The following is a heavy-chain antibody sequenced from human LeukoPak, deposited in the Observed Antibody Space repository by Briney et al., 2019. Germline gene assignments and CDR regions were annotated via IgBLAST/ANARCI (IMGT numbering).Heavy chain of an antibody. CDR2: INHSGST. CDR3: ARGSYGSGSYTFDY. V-gene: IGHV4-34*01. J-gene: IGHJ4*02. D-gene: IGHD3-10*01. Sequence: SQTLSLTCTVSGGSVSSGGYYWSWIRQPPGKGLEWIGEINHSGSTNYNPSLKSRVTISVDTSKNQFSLKLSSVTAADTAVYYCARGSYGSGSYTFDYWGQGTLVTVSS. CDR1: GGSVSSGGYY.